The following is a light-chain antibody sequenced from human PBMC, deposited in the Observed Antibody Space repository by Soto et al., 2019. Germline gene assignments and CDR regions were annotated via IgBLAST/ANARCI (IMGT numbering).Light chain of an antibody. J-gene: IGLJ2*01. CDR2: EGS. CDR1: SRDVGTYNL. V-gene: IGLV2-23*01. CDR3: SSYAGSSTFVV. Sequence: QSALTQPASVSGSPGQSITISCTGTSRDVGTYNLVSWYQQHPGKAPKLMIYEGSKRPSGVSNRFSGSKSGNTASLTISGLQAEDEADYYCSSYAGSSTFVVFGGGTKLTVL.